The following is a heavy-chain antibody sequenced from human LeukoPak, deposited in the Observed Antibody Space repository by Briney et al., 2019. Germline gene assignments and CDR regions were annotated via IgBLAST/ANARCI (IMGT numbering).Heavy chain of an antibody. CDR3: ALISGGDLDY. D-gene: IGHD5-12*01. CDR2: IIPIFGTA. Sequence: VASVTVSCTASGYTFTSYAMNWVRQAPGQGLEWMGGIIPIFGTANYAQKFQGRVTITADESTSTAYMELSSLRSEDTAVYYCALISGGDLDYWGQGTLVTVSS. CDR1: GYTFTSYA. V-gene: IGHV1-69*13. J-gene: IGHJ4*02.